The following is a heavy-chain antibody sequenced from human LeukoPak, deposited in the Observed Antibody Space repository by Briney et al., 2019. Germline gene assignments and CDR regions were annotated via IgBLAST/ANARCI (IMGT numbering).Heavy chain of an antibody. CDR1: GYTFTNYG. CDR2: ISTHNGDT. J-gene: IGHJ4*02. CDR3: ATDTTGGSYCDY. D-gene: IGHD4-23*01. V-gene: IGHV1-18*01. Sequence: GASVTVSCMASGYTFTNYGISWVRQAPGQGLEWMAWISTHNGDTKYAQKFQDRVTMTTDTSTSTVYMELRSLKSDDTAFYYCATDTTGGSYCDYWGQGTLVSVSS.